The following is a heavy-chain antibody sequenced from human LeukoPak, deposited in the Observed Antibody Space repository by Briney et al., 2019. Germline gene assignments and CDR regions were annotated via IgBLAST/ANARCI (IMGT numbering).Heavy chain of an antibody. V-gene: IGHV3-30-3*01. CDR2: ISYDGSNK. CDR3: AKDGEQLRHRKNPYFDY. CDR1: GFTFSSYA. J-gene: IGHJ4*02. Sequence: PGGSLRLSCAASGFTFSSYAMHWVRQAPGKGLEWVAVISYDGSNKYYADSVKGRFTISRDNSKNTLYLQMNSLRAEDTAVYYCAKDGEQLRHRKNPYFDYWGQGTLVTVSS. D-gene: IGHD5-18*01.